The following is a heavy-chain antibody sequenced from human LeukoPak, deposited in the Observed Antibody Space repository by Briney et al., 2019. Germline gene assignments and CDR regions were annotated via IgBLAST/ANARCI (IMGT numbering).Heavy chain of an antibody. CDR3: ARVRFSGSSYYFDS. D-gene: IGHD6-13*01. J-gene: IGHJ4*02. V-gene: IGHV3-7*03. CDR2: IKQDASEQ. Sequence: QTGGSLRLSCAASGFTFHTYWMSWVRQAPGKGLECVANIKQDASEQYFVDSVKGRFTISRDNVRNSLYLRMNSLRAEDTAVYYCARVRFSGSSYYFDSWGQGTLVTVSS. CDR1: GFTFHTYW.